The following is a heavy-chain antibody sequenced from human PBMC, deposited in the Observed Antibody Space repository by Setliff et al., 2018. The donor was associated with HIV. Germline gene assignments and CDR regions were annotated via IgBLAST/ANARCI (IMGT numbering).Heavy chain of an antibody. D-gene: IGHD2-2*01. J-gene: IGHJ3*02. CDR3: ARVDCSSTRCYAFDT. V-gene: IGHV1-2*02. Sequence: GASVKVSCKASGYTFTGYHMHWVRQAPGQGLEWMGWINPHSGGTKYAQKFQGRVTMTRDTSISAAYMELSRLRSDDTAVYYCARVDCSSTRCYAFDTWGQGTMVTV. CDR2: INPHSGGT. CDR1: GYTFTGYH.